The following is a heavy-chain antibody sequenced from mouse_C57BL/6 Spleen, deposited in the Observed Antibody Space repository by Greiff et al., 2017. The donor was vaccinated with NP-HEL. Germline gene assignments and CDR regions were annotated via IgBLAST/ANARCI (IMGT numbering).Heavy chain of an antibody. J-gene: IGHJ1*03. Sequence: EVMLVESEGGLVQPGGSMKLSCTASGFTFSDYYMAWVRQVPEKGLEWVANINSDGSSTYYLASLQSRFIISRDNAKNSLYLQMSSLKSEDTATYYCGRGVHGGYFDVWGTGTTVTVSS. V-gene: IGHV5-16*01. CDR1: GFTFSDYY. CDR3: GRGVHGGYFDV. CDR2: INSDGSST. D-gene: IGHD1-2*01.